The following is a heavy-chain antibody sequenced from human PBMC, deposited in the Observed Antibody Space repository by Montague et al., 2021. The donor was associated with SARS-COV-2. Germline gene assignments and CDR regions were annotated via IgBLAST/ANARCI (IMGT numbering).Heavy chain of an antibody. Sequence: SETLSLTCTVSGGSISSSSYYWGWIRQPPGKGLEWIGSIYYSGSTYYNPSLKSRVTISVDTSKNQFSLKLSSVTAADTAVYYCARSRSPTDYYYGMDVWGQGTTVTVSS. J-gene: IGHJ6*02. CDR3: ARSRSPTDYYYGMDV. V-gene: IGHV4-39*01. CDR1: GGSISSSSYY. CDR2: IYYSGST.